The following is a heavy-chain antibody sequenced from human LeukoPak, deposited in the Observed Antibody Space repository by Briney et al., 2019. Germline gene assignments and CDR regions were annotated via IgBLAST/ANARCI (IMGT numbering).Heavy chain of an antibody. CDR1: GFTFSSYS. V-gene: IGHV3-15*01. CDR2: IKSKTDGETT. D-gene: IGHD3-16*02. CDR3: TTDYYDYVWGSYRPDY. Sequence: GGSLRLSCAASGFTFSSYSMNWVRQAPGQGLEWVARIKSKTDGETTDYAAPVKGRFTISRDDSKNTLYLQMNSLKTEDTAVYYCTTDYYDYVWGSYRPDYCGQGTLVTVSS. J-gene: IGHJ4*02.